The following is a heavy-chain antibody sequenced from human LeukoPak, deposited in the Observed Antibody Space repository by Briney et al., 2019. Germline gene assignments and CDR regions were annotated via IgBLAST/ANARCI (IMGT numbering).Heavy chain of an antibody. V-gene: IGHV1-18*01. Sequence: ASVKVSCKAPGYTFTSYGISWVRQAPGQGLEWMGWISAYNGNTNYAQKFQGRVTITRDTSASTAYMELSSLRSEDTAVYYCARLPAANYYYYGMDVWGQGTTVTVSS. D-gene: IGHD2-2*01. CDR3: ARLPAANYYYYGMDV. CDR2: ISAYNGNT. J-gene: IGHJ6*02. CDR1: GYTFTSYG.